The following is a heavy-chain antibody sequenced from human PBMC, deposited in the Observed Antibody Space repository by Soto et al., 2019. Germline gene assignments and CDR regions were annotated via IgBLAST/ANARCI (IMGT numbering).Heavy chain of an antibody. CDR3: ARDPTYYFVSSGYLHNCFDP. V-gene: IGHV4-38-2*02. D-gene: IGHD3-22*01. Sequence: SETLSLTCAVSGYSISSGYYWGWIRQPPGKGLEWIGSIYHSGSTYYNPSLKSRVTISVDTSKNQFSLKLSSVTAADTAVYYCARDPTYYFVSSGYLHNCFDPWGQGTLVTVSS. J-gene: IGHJ5*02. CDR1: GYSISSGYY. CDR2: IYHSGST.